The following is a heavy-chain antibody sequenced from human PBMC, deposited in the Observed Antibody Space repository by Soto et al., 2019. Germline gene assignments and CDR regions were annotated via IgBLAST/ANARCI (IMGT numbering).Heavy chain of an antibody. J-gene: IGHJ5*02. CDR1: GFNFSSYA. Sequence: PGGSLNLSYAASGFNFSSYAMSWVRQAPGKGLEWVSAISGSGGSTYYADSVKGRFTISRDNSKNTLYPQMNSLRAEDTAVYYCARTSIVALLNNWFDPWGQGTLVTVSS. CDR3: ARTSIVALLNNWFDP. V-gene: IGHV3-23*01. D-gene: IGHD2-15*01. CDR2: ISGSGGST.